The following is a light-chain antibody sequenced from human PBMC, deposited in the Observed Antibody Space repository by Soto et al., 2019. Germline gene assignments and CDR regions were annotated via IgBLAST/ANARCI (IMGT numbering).Light chain of an antibody. CDR3: QMWDSSTRV. CDR2: KDS. CDR1: RLGNKY. Sequence: SSELTQPPSVSVSPGQTASITCSGDRLGNKYACWYQQKPGQSPVLVIYKDSRRPSGIPERFSGSNSGDTATLTISGTQAMDEADYYCQMWDSSTRVFGGGTKVTVL. J-gene: IGLJ3*02. V-gene: IGLV3-1*01.